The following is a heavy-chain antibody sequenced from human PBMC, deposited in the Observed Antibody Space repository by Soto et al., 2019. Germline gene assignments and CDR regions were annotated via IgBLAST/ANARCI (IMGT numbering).Heavy chain of an antibody. CDR1: GGSFSGYY. D-gene: IGHD3-22*01. CDR3: ARGLPMYDSSGYTLAPLFDY. Sequence: SETLSLTCAVYGGSFSGYYWSWIRQPPGKGLEWIGEINHSGSTNYNPSLKSRVTISVDTSKNQFSLKLSSVTAADTAVYYCARGLPMYDSSGYTLAPLFDYWGQGTLVTVSS. V-gene: IGHV4-34*01. CDR2: INHSGST. J-gene: IGHJ4*02.